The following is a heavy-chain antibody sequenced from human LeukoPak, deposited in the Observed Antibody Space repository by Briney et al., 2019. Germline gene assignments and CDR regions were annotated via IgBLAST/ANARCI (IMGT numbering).Heavy chain of an antibody. CDR3: AREDGSGWYESHYYYYMDV. CDR1: GGSISSGSYY. D-gene: IGHD6-19*01. V-gene: IGHV4-61*02. Sequence: PSGTLSLTCTVSGGSISSGSYYWSWIRQPAGKGLEWIGRIYTSGSTNYNPSLKSRVTISVDTSKNQFSLNLSSVTAADTAVYYCAREDGSGWYESHYYYYMDVWGKGATVTISS. CDR2: IYTSGST. J-gene: IGHJ6*03.